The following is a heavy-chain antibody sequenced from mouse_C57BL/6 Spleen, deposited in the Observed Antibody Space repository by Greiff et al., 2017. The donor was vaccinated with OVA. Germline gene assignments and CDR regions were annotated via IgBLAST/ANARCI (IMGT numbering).Heavy chain of an antibody. Sequence: VQLQQPGAELVKPGASVKLSCKVSGYTFTSYWMHWVKQRPGRGLEWIGRIDPNSGGTKYNEKFKSKATLTVDKPSSTAYMQLSSLTSEDSAVYYCARYYGSSYWYFDVWGTGTTVTVSS. CDR3: ARYYGSSYWYFDV. D-gene: IGHD1-1*01. CDR2: IDPNSGGT. CDR1: GYTFTSYW. J-gene: IGHJ1*03. V-gene: IGHV1-72*01.